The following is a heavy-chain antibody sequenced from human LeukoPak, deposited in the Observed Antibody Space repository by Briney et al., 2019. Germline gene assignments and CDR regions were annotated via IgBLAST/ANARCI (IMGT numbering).Heavy chain of an antibody. CDR3: ARDVDTRGHYARFDP. Sequence: GGSLRLSCAASGFTFSNYGIHWVRQGPGKGLEWVAVISYDGSKKYYADSVKGRFTISRDSSKNTVDLQMSSLRAEDTALYYGARDVDTRGHYARFDPWGQGTLVTVSS. CDR2: ISYDGSKK. J-gene: IGHJ5*02. D-gene: IGHD5-18*01. V-gene: IGHV3-33*05. CDR1: GFTFSNYG.